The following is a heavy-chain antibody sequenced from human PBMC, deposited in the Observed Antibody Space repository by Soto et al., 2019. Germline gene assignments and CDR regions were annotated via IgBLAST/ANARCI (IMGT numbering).Heavy chain of an antibody. CDR3: ARDDYPYYDDSSGYHFDY. CDR1: GFTFNTYN. D-gene: IGHD3-22*01. CDR2: ISDSSSTI. J-gene: IGHJ4*02. Sequence: GGTRRLSCAASGFTFNTYNMNWVRQAPGKGLEGVSYISDSSSTIHYADSVKGRFTISRDNAKNSLYLQMNSLRAEDTAVYYCARDDYPYYDDSSGYHFDYWGQGALVTVSS. V-gene: IGHV3-48*01.